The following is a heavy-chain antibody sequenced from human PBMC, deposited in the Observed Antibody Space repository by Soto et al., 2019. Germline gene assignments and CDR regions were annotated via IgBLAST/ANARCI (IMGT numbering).Heavy chain of an antibody. CDR2: ISYDGSNK. D-gene: IGHD5-12*01. Sequence: QVQLVESGGGVVQPGRSLRLSCAASGFTFSSYAMHWVRQAPGKGLEWVAVISYDGSNKYYADSVKGRFTITRDNSKNTLNVQINSLRAEATAVYYCARDYYRFNSGYGVSRDVWGQGTTVTVSS. CDR1: GFTFSSYA. V-gene: IGHV3-30-3*01. CDR3: ARDYYRFNSGYGVSRDV. J-gene: IGHJ6*02.